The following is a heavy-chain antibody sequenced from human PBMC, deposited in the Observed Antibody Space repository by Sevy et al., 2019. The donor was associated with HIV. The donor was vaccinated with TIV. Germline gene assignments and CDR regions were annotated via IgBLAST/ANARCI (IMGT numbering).Heavy chain of an antibody. V-gene: IGHV1-18*04. Sequence: ASVKVSCKASGYTFTSYGISWVRQAPGQGLEWMGWISAYNGNTNYAQMLQGRVTITTDTSTSTAYMELRSLRSDDTAVYYCARDPVGGPLGMDVWGQGTTVTVSS. D-gene: IGHD3-10*01. J-gene: IGHJ6*02. CDR2: ISAYNGNT. CDR3: ARDPVGGPLGMDV. CDR1: GYTFTSYG.